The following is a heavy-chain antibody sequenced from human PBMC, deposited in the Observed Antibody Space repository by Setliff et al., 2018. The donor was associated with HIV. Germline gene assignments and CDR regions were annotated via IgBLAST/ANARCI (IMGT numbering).Heavy chain of an antibody. V-gene: IGHV1-2*04. CDR2: INPSSGGT. CDR1: GYTFTDYY. CDR3: ARDHDSSGWSDY. Sequence: GASVKVSCKASGYTFTDYYLNWVRQAPGQGLEWMGWINPSSGGTNYAQKFKGWVTMTRDTSISTAYMELSSLRSEDTAVYYCARDHDSSGWSDYWGQGTLVTVSS. D-gene: IGHD6-19*01. J-gene: IGHJ4*02.